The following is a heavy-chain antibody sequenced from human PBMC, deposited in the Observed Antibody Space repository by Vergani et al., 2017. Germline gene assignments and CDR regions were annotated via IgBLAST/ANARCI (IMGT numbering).Heavy chain of an antibody. CDR1: GFTFDDYA. CDR2: INLNSGFI. CDR3: VKTGYYNFWSDYYKPITYCFDS. Sequence: EVRLVESGGGLIQPGGSLRLSCAASGFTFDDYAMHWVRQAPGKGLEWVSSINLNSGFIGYADSVKGRFTISRDNANNSLFLQMNSLRIEDTAFYYCVKTGYYNFWSDYYKPITYCFDSWDQGTLVTVSS. D-gene: IGHD3-3*01. V-gene: IGHV3-9*01. J-gene: IGHJ4*02.